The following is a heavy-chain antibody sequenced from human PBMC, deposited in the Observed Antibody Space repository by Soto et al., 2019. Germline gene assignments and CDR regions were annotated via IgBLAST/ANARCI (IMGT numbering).Heavy chain of an antibody. J-gene: IGHJ4*02. CDR1: GGPFSGYY. CDR2: INQSGST. D-gene: IGHD3-10*01. Sequence: QVQLQQWGAGLLKPSETLSLTCAVYGGPFSGYYWSWIRQPPGKGLEWIGEINQSGSTNYNPSLKSRVTISVDTPKNQYSLKLSSVTAADTAVYYCARAGPRRYYGSGSYFDYWGQGTLVTVSS. CDR3: ARAGPRRYYGSGSYFDY. V-gene: IGHV4-34*01.